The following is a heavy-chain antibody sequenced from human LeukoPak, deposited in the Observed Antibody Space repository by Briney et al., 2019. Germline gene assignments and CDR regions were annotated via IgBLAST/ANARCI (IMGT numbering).Heavy chain of an antibody. CDR2: ISGGGVTT. V-gene: IGHV3-23*01. CDR3: ARNQQLGGHSYYYYGMDV. J-gene: IGHJ6*02. D-gene: IGHD3-16*01. Sequence: GGSLRLSCAASGFTFSSYSMSWARQAPGKGLEWVSGISGGGVTTYYADSVKGRFTISRDNSKNTLYLQMNSLRADDTAIYYCARNQQLGGHSYYYYGMDVWGQGTTVTVSS. CDR1: GFTFSSYS.